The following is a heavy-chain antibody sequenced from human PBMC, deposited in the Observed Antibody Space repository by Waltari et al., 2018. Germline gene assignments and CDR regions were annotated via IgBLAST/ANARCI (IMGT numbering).Heavy chain of an antibody. CDR1: GFTFSGYA. V-gene: IGHV3-73*01. J-gene: IGHJ4*02. D-gene: IGHD2-21*01. CDR3: TRYSNIGGYYFDY. CDR2: IRSKANSYAT. Sequence: EVQLVESGGGFVQPGGSLKLSCAASGFTFSGYAMHWVRQASGKGLEWVGRIRSKANSYATAYAASVKGRFTISRDDSKNTAYLQMNSLKTEDTAVYYCTRYSNIGGYYFDYWGQGTLVTVSS.